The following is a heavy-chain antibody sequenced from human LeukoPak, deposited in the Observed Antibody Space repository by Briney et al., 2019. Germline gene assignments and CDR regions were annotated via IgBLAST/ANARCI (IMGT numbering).Heavy chain of an antibody. CDR2: ISSSSSTI. Sequence: GGSLRLSCAASGFTFSSYSMNWVRQAPGKGLEWVSYISSSSSTIYYADSVKGRFTISRDNAKNSLYLQMNSLRAEDTAVYYCAREVAGIAVAGNSFDYWGQGTLVTVSS. D-gene: IGHD6-19*01. V-gene: IGHV3-48*04. CDR3: AREVAGIAVAGNSFDY. J-gene: IGHJ4*02. CDR1: GFTFSSYS.